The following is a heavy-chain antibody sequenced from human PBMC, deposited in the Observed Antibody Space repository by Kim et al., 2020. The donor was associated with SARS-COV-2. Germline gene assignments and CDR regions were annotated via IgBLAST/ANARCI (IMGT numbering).Heavy chain of an antibody. V-gene: IGHV4-34*01. J-gene: IGHJ3*02. CDR1: GGSFSGYY. CDR3: ARGGYYGSVYISARRAFDI. Sequence: SETLSLTCAVYGGSFSGYYWSWIRQPPGKGLEWIGEINHSGSTNYNPSLKSRVTISVDTSKNQFSLKLSSVTAADTAVYYCARGGYYGSVYISARRAFDIWGQGTMVTVSS. CDR2: INHSGST. D-gene: IGHD3-10*01.